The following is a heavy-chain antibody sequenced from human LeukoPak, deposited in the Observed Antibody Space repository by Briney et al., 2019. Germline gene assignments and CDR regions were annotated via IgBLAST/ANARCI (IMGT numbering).Heavy chain of an antibody. CDR2: ISGYNGNT. CDR3: ARVVFYYYYMDV. J-gene: IGHJ6*03. V-gene: IGHV1-18*01. Sequence: ASVKVSCKASGYTFTTYNINWVRQAPGQGLEWMGWISGYNGNTNYAQKLQGRVTMTTDTSTSTAYMELRSLRSDDTAVYYCARVVFYYYYMDVWGKGTTVTISS. CDR1: GYTFTTYN.